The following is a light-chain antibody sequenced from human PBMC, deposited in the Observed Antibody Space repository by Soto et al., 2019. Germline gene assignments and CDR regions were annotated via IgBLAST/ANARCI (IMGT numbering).Light chain of an antibody. J-gene: IGKJ5*01. CDR3: QQYDQWPIT. Sequence: EGVKTQSPANRSLTPGEGATLSCRASQPVSDKLAWYQQKPGQAPRLLIYGASARALGIPARFSGSGSGTEFSFTVTSLRSEDFAVYYCQQYDQWPITFGQGTRLEIK. CDR2: GAS. V-gene: IGKV3-15*01. CDR1: QPVSDK.